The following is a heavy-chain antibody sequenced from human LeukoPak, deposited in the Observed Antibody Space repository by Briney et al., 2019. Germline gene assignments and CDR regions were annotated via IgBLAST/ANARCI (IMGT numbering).Heavy chain of an antibody. D-gene: IGHD3-3*01. V-gene: IGHV4-59*02. CDR3: ARGLSYDFWSGHGYYYMDV. J-gene: IGHJ6*03. CDR2: VYYTGST. Sequence: PSETLSLTCTVSGGSVISYYWSWVRQPPGKGLEWIGYVYYTGSTNYNPSLKSRVTISVDTSKNQFSLKLSSVTAADTAVYYCARGLSYDFWSGHGYYYMDVWGKGTTVTVSS. CDR1: GGSVISYY.